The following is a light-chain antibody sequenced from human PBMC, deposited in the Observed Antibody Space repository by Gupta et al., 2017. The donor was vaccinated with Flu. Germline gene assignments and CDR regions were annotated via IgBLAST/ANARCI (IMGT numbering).Light chain of an antibody. J-gene: IGKJ3*01. V-gene: IGKV1-33*01. CDR1: QDISNY. CDR3: QQYDNLPPFT. Sequence: DIQMTQSPSSLSASVGDRVTITCQASQDISNYLNWYQQKLGKVPKLLIYDASNLETGVPSRFSGSGSGTDFTFTISSLQPEDIATYYCQQYDNLPPFTFGPGTKVDIK. CDR2: DAS.